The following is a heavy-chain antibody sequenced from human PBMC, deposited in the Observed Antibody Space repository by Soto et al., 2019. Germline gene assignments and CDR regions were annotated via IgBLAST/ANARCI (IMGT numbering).Heavy chain of an antibody. CDR2: IYYSGST. CDR1: GGSISSSSYY. V-gene: IGHV4-39*07. Sequence: SETLSLTCTVSGGSISSSSYYWGWIRQPPGKGLEWIGSIYYSGSTYYNPSLKSRVTISVDTSKNQFSLKLSSVTAAETAVYYCAREGYSGYDTTLYYYYGMDVWGQGTTVTVSS. J-gene: IGHJ6*02. D-gene: IGHD5-12*01. CDR3: AREGYSGYDTTLYYYYGMDV.